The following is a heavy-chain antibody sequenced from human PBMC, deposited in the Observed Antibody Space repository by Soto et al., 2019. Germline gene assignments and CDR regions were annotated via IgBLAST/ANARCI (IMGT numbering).Heavy chain of an antibody. CDR1: GFTFDDYA. J-gene: IGHJ6*03. CDR3: AKSGSTSGNYYYYYYMDV. CDR2: ISWNSGSI. D-gene: IGHD2-2*01. Sequence: EVQLVESGGGLVQPGRSLRLSCAASGFTFDDYAMHWVRQAPGKGLEWVSGISWNSGSIGYADSMKGRFTISRDNAKNSLYLQMNSLRAEDTALYYCAKSGSTSGNYYYYYYMDVWGKGTTVTVSS. V-gene: IGHV3-9*01.